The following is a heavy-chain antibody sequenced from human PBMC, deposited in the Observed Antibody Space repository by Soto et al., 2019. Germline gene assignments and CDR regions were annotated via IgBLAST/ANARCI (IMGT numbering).Heavy chain of an antibody. J-gene: IGHJ4*02. V-gene: IGHV1-3*01. Sequence: QVRLVQSGAEVKKPGASVKVSCKASGYTFTSYAMHWVRQAPGQRLEWMGWINAGNGNTKYSQKFQGRVTITRDTSAITAYMELSTLRSEDTAVYYCARDLRYYDFWSGYSGYYFDYWGQGTLVTVSS. CDR3: ARDLRYYDFWSGYSGYYFDY. D-gene: IGHD3-3*01. CDR1: GYTFTSYA. CDR2: INAGNGNT.